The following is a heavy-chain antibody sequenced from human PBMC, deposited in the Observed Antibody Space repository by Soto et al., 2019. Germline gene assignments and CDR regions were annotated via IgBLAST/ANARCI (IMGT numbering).Heavy chain of an antibody. CDR1: GFTFSSYE. D-gene: IGHD1-20*01. V-gene: IGHV3-48*03. CDR2: ISSSGRTI. CDR3: ARSGYNWNDGARGYFDY. J-gene: IGHJ4*02. Sequence: PGGSLRLSCAASGFTFSSYEMNWVRQAPGKGLERVSYISSSGRTIYYADSVKGRFTISRDNAKNSLYLQMNSLRAEDTAVYYCARSGYNWNDGARGYFDYWGQGTLVTVSS.